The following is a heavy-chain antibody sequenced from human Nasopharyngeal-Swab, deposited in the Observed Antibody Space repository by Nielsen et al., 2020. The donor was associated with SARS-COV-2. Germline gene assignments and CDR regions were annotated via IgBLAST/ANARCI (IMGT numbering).Heavy chain of an antibody. CDR3: ARDGGHDYYYGMDV. J-gene: IGHJ6*02. V-gene: IGHV3-11*01. CDR1: GFTFSDYY. CDR2: ISSSGSTI. Sequence: GESLKISCAASGFTFSDYYMNWIRQAPGKGLEWVSYISSSGSTIYYADSVKGRFTISRDNAKNSLYLQMNSLRAEDTAVYYCARDGGHDYYYGMDVWGQGTTVTVSS.